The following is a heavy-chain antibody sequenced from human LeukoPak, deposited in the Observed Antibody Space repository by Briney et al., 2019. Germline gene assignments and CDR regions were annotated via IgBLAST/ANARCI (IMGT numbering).Heavy chain of an antibody. CDR2: MNPNSGNT. D-gene: IGHD3-3*01. Sequence: ASVKVSCKASGYTFTSYDINWVRQATGQGLEWMGWMNPNSGNTGYAQKFQGRVTMTRNTSISTAYMELSSLRSEDTAVYYCARTTYDFWSGYYDFDYWGQGVLVTVSS. J-gene: IGHJ4*02. CDR3: ARTTYDFWSGYYDFDY. V-gene: IGHV1-8*01. CDR1: GYTFTSYD.